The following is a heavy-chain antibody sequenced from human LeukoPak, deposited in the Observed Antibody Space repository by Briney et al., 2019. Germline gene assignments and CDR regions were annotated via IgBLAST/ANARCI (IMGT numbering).Heavy chain of an antibody. Sequence: GRSLRLSCAASVFTFSSYVMHWVRQAPGKGLEWVAVISYDVSKKYYADSVKGRFSISRDNSKNTLYLQMTSLRAAETAVYYCAKDRKGYSYDWGQGTMVTVSS. V-gene: IGHV3-30*18. D-gene: IGHD5-18*01. J-gene: IGHJ4*02. CDR2: ISYDVSKK. CDR3: AKDRKGYSYD. CDR1: VFTFSSYV.